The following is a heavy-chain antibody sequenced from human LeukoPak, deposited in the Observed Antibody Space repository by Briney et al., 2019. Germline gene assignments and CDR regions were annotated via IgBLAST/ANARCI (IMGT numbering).Heavy chain of an antibody. J-gene: IGHJ2*01. D-gene: IGHD1-26*01. CDR1: GFTFSSYA. CDR3: AYDGSA. CDR2: ISGSGGST. V-gene: IGHV3-23*01. Sequence: PAGGSLRLSCAASGFTFSSYAMSWVRQAPGKGLEWVSAISGSGGSTYYADSVKGRITISRDDYENTLYLQMNSLRREDTAVYYCAYDGSAWGRGTLVTVSS.